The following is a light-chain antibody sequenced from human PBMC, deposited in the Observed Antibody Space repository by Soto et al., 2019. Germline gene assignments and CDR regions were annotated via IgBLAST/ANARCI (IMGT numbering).Light chain of an antibody. CDR3: GTWDSSLSAVV. CDR2: DNN. J-gene: IGLJ2*01. CDR1: SANIGNND. Sequence: QSVLTQPPSVSAAPGQKATISCSGGSANIGNNDVSWYQQLPGTAPKLLIYDNNKRPSGIPDRFSGSKSGTSATLGITGLQTGDEADYCCGTWDSSLSAVVFGGGTKLTVL. V-gene: IGLV1-51*01.